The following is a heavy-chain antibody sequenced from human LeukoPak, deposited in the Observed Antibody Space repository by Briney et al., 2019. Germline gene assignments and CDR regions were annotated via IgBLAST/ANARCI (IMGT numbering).Heavy chain of an antibody. J-gene: IGHJ5*02. D-gene: IGHD2-15*01. V-gene: IGHV6-1*01. CDR1: GDSVSSNSAA. CDR3: ARDTGVRGSFGWFDP. Sequence: SQTLSLTCAISGDSVSSNSAAWNWIRQSPSRGLEWLGRTYYRSKWDNDYAVSMKSRITINPDTSKNQFTLHLNSVTPEDTAVYYCARDTGVRGSFGWFDPWGQGTLVTVSS. CDR2: TYYRSKWDN.